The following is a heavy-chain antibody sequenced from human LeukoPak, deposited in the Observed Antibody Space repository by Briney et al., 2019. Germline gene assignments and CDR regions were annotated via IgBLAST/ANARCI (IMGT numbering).Heavy chain of an antibody. V-gene: IGHV1-3*01. CDR2: INAGNGNT. CDR1: GYTFTSYA. D-gene: IGHD3-10*01. CDR3: ARVGGSGPDSYGLDV. Sequence: ASVKVSCKASGYTFTSYAMHWVRQAPGQRLEWMGWINAGNGNTKYSQKFQGRVTITRDTSASTAYMELSSLRSEDTAVYYCARVGGSGPDSYGLDVWGQGTTVSVSS. J-gene: IGHJ6*02.